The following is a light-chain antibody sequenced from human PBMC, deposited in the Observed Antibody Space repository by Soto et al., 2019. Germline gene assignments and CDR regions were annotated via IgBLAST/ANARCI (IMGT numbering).Light chain of an antibody. J-gene: IGKJ5*01. CDR1: QSISIG. CDR2: GAS. Sequence: ILMTPSPATLSVSPGETATLSCRASQSISIGLAWYQQQPGQPPRLLIYGASTRATGTPARFSGSRSGTEFSLTISSLQSEDFALYYCQQYNKWPLITFGQGTRLEIK. V-gene: IGKV3D-15*01. CDR3: QQYNKWPLIT.